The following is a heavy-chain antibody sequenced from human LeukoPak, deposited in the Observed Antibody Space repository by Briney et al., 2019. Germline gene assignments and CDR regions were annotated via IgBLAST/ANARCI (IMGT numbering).Heavy chain of an antibody. CDR1: GGSISGGSYY. J-gene: IGHJ4*02. Sequence: SETLSLTCTVSGGSISGGSYYWSWIRQPAGKGLEWVGRIDTSGSTNYNPSLKSRVTISVDTSKNQFSLKLNSVTAADTAVYYCARDHSSSSEDYWGQGTLVTVSS. D-gene: IGHD6-13*01. V-gene: IGHV4-61*02. CDR2: IDTSGST. CDR3: ARDHSSSSEDY.